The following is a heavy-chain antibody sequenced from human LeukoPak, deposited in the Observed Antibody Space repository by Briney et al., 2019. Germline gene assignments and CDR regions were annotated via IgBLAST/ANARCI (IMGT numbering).Heavy chain of an antibody. CDR1: GGSISSGDYH. CDR2: IYYSGST. J-gene: IGHJ4*02. Sequence: SQTLSLTCTVSGGSISSGDYHWSWIRQHPGKGLEWIGYIYYSGSTYYNPSLKSRVTISVDTSKNQFSLKLSSVTAADTAVYYCARLYFDSTYYFDYWGQGTLVTVSS. D-gene: IGHD3-9*01. V-gene: IGHV4-31*03. CDR3: ARLYFDSTYYFDY.